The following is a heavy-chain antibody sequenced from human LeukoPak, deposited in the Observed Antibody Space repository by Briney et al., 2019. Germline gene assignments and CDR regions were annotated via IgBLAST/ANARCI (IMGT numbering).Heavy chain of an antibody. V-gene: IGHV3-15*01. CDR3: TTEGLSGAYFDY. CDR1: GFTFSNAR. D-gene: IGHD5-12*01. J-gene: IGHJ4*02. Sequence: GGSLRLSCAASGFTFSNARMSWVRQAPGKGLEWVGRIKSKTDGGTTDYAAPVKGRFTISRDDSKNTLYLQMNSLKTEDTAVYYCTTEGLSGAYFDYWGQGTLVTVSS. CDR2: IKSKTDGGTT.